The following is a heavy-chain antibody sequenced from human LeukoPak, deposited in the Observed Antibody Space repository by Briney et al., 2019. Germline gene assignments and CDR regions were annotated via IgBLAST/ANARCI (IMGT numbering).Heavy chain of an antibody. D-gene: IGHD6-19*01. Sequence: GGSLRLSCAASGFTFSSYGMHWVRQAPGKGLEWVAVIWYDGSNKYYADSVKGRFTISRDNSKNTLYLQMNSLRAEDTAVYYCARDFSSGWYARIDYWGQGTLVTVPS. J-gene: IGHJ4*02. CDR2: IWYDGSNK. V-gene: IGHV3-33*08. CDR1: GFTFSSYG. CDR3: ARDFSSGWYARIDY.